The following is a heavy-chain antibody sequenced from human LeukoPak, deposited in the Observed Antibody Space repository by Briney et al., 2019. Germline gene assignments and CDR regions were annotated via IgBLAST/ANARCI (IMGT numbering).Heavy chain of an antibody. CDR2: INPNDDNT. J-gene: IGHJ1*01. CDR3: ARGVTGGWYGDFQH. D-gene: IGHD6-19*01. V-gene: IGHV1-46*01. Sequence: ASVKVSCKASGYTFSNYYIHWVRQAPGQGLEWMGAINPNDDNTVYAQKFQGRVTISVDTSKNQFSLKLSSVTAADTAVYYCARGVTGGWYGDFQHWGQGTLVTVSS. CDR1: GYTFSNYY.